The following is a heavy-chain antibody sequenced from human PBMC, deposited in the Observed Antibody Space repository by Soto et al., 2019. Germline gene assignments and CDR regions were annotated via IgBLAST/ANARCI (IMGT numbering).Heavy chain of an antibody. CDR1: GGSFSGYY. V-gene: IGHV4-34*01. Sequence: SETLSLTCAVYGGSFSGYYWSWIRQPPGKGLEWIGEINHSGSTNYNPSLKSRVTISVDTSKNQFSLKLSSVTAADTAVYYCAWGSGSYPNWFDPWGQGTLVTVSS. CDR3: AWGSGSYPNWFDP. J-gene: IGHJ5*02. D-gene: IGHD3-10*01. CDR2: INHSGST.